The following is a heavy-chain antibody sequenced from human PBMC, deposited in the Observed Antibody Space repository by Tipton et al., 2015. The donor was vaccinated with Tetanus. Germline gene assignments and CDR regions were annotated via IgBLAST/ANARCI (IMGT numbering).Heavy chain of an antibody. CDR3: ARSLGGGCYYLDN. D-gene: IGHD3-16*01. V-gene: IGHV3-48*02. CDR1: GFNFRIYS. CDR2: IIGSGKSM. Sequence: SLRLSCAASGFNFRIYSMHWVRQAPGKGLEWLSYIIGSGKSMHYADSVKGRFTISKDNAENSLYLQMSSLRDEDTAVYYCARSLGGGCYYLDNWGQGNLVPVSS. J-gene: IGHJ4*02.